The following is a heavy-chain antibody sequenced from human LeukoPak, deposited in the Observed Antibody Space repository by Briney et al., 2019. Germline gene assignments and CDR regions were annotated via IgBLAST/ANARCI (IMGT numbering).Heavy chain of an antibody. CDR1: GFTFSSYG. J-gene: IGHJ4*02. Sequence: GGSLRLSCAASGFTFSSYGMHWVRQAPGKGLEWVAVISYDGSNKYYADSVKGRFTISRDNSKNTLYLQMNSLRAEDTAVYYCAKELGFGELSAFDYWGQGTLVTVSS. CDR3: AKELGFGELSAFDY. V-gene: IGHV3-30*18. D-gene: IGHD3-10*01. CDR2: ISYDGSNK.